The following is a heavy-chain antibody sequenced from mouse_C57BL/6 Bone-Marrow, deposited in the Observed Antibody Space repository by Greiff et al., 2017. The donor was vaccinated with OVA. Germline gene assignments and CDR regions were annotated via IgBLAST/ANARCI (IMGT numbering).Heavy chain of an antibody. J-gene: IGHJ2*01. CDR2: IYPGSGST. Sequence: QVQLKQPGAELVKPGASVKMSCKASGYTFTSYWITWVKQRPGQGLEWIGDIYPGSGSTNYNEKFKSKATLPVETSSSTTYMQLSSLTSQHSAVFYWARDRLYYYGRSYLCYWGQGTTLTVSS. D-gene: IGHD1-1*01. V-gene: IGHV1-55*01. CDR3: ARDRLYYYGRSYLCY. CDR1: GYTFTSYW.